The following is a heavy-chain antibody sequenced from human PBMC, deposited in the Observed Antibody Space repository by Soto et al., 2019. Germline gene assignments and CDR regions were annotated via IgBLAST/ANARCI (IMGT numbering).Heavy chain of an antibody. J-gene: IGHJ5*02. CDR1: GGSFSGYY. D-gene: IGHD6-19*01. CDR3: ARGYSSDWYSRIWFDT. CDR2: TNHSGSS. Sequence: SETLSLTCAVSGGSFSGYYWSWIRQPAWKGLYWFGYTNHSGSSHYDPSLLLRFYISVCSTKIQFFLKLSSVTAPEPSVYYFARGYSSDWYSRIWFDTSPQGPLVTVSS. V-gene: IGHV4-34*01.